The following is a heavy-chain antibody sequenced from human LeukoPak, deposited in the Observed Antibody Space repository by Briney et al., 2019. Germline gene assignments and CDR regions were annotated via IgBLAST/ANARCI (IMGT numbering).Heavy chain of an antibody. CDR1: GGSISSGGY. Sequence: KPSETLSLTCTVSGGSISSGGYWSWIRQHPGKGLEWIGYIYYSGSTYYDPSLKSRVTISVDTSKNQFSLKLSSVTAADTAVYYCAGNHGAHDYWGQGTLVTVSS. CDR3: AGNHGAHDY. D-gene: IGHD1-14*01. J-gene: IGHJ4*02. V-gene: IGHV4-31*03. CDR2: IYYSGST.